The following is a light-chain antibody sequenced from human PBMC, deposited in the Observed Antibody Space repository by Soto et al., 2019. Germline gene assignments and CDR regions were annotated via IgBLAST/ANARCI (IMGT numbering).Light chain of an antibody. CDR1: QSISNW. J-gene: IGKJ1*01. CDR2: KAS. V-gene: IGKV1-5*03. CDR3: QQYNSYSWT. Sequence: DIQMTQSPSTLSASVGDGVTITCRASQSISNWLAWYQQRPGKAPRLLIYKASNLESGVPSRFSGSGSGTEFTLIITSLQPDDSATYYCQQYNSYSWTFGQGTKADIK.